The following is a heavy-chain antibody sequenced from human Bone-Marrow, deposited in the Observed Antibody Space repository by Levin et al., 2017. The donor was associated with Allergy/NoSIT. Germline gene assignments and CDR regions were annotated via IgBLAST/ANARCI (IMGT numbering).Heavy chain of an antibody. V-gene: IGHV3-7*01. D-gene: IGHD2-8*01. Sequence: SCGGSGVTFSRSWMTWVRQAPGKGLEWVASIKEDGSEGYYLDSVKGRFTISSDNGYNSMYLQMNGLRDEDTALYYCAILRGANYWGQGTLVTVSS. J-gene: IGHJ4*02. CDR2: IKEDGSEG. CDR1: GVTFSRSW. CDR3: AILRGANY.